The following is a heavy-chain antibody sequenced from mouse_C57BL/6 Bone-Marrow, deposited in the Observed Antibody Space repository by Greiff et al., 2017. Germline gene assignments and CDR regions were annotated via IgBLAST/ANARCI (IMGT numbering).Heavy chain of an antibody. Sequence: VQLQQSGPELVKPGASVTISCKASGYAFSSSWMNWVKQRPGQGLEWIGRIYPGDGDTNYKGKFKGKATLTADKSSSTAYMRLSSLTSEDSAVYFWAKLGPGFAYWGQGTLVTVSA. V-gene: IGHV1-82*01. CDR1: GYAFSSSW. J-gene: IGHJ3*01. D-gene: IGHD4-1*01. CDR2: IYPGDGDT. CDR3: AKLGPGFAY.